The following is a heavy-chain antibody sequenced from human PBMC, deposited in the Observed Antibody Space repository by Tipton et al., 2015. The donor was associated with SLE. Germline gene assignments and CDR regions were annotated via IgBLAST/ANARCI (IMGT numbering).Heavy chain of an antibody. Sequence: QVQLVQSGAEVKKPGASVKVSCKASGYTFTSYDINWVRQATGQGLEWMGWINPNSGGTNYAQKFQGRVTMTRDTSISTAYMELSRLRSDDTAVYYCARFADFWAGNYMDVWGKGTTVTVSS. CDR1: GYTFTSYD. J-gene: IGHJ6*03. D-gene: IGHD3/OR15-3a*01. CDR2: INPNSGGT. V-gene: IGHV1-2*02. CDR3: ARFADFWAGNYMDV.